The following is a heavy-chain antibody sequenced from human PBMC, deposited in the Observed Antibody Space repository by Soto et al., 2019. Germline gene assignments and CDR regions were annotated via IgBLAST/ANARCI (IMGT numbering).Heavy chain of an antibody. J-gene: IGHJ4*02. D-gene: IGHD1-1*01. CDR3: AKYGGNNWTLFDC. Sequence: LRLSCAASGFNFNNYAMSWVRQTPGTGLEWVSSISGSTGSTHYADSVKGRFAISRDSSKNTLYLHMSSLRSEDTALYYWAKYGGNNWTLFDCWGQGTLVTVSS. CDR2: ISGSTGST. V-gene: IGHV3-23*01. CDR1: GFNFNNYA.